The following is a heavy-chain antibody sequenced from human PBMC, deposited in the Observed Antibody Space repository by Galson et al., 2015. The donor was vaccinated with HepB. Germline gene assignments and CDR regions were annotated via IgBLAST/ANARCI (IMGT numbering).Heavy chain of an antibody. D-gene: IGHD2-15*01. CDR3: ARDRVGPLPRQKYCSGGSCYWFDP. J-gene: IGHJ5*02. CDR1: GFTFSSYW. CDR2: IKQDGSEK. V-gene: IGHV3-7*03. Sequence: SLRLSCAASGFTFSSYWMSWVRQAPGKGLEWVANIKQDGSEKYYVDSVKGRFTISRDNAKNSLYLQMNSLGAEDTAVYYCARDRVGPLPRQKYCSGGSCYWFDPWGQGTLVTVSS.